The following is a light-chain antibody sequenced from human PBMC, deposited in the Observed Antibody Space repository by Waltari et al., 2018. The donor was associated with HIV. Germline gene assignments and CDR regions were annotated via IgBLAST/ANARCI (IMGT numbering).Light chain of an antibody. CDR1: QGISNY. Sequence: DIQLTQSPSFLSASVGDRVTLTCRASQGISNYLAWYQQKPGKAPKLLIFAASTLQSGVPSRFSGSGSGTDFTLTINGLQPEDFATYYCQQLDGYPFTFGPGTKVDIK. CDR2: AAS. J-gene: IGKJ3*01. CDR3: QQLDGYPFT. V-gene: IGKV1-9*01.